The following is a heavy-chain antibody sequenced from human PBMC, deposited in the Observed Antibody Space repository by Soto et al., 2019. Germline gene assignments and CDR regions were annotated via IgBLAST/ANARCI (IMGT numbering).Heavy chain of an antibody. Sequence: SETLSLTCTVSGGSISSYYWSWIRQPPGKGLEWIGYIYYSGSTNYNPSLKRRVTISLDTSKNQFSLQLSSVTAADTAIYYCASHSAFGSSSWAHFANWGQGTLVTVSS. D-gene: IGHD6-13*01. CDR3: ASHSAFGSSSWAHFAN. J-gene: IGHJ4*02. CDR2: IYYSGST. CDR1: GGSISSYY. V-gene: IGHV4-59*08.